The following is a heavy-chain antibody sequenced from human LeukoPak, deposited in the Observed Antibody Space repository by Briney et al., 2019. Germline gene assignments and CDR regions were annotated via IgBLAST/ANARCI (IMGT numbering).Heavy chain of an antibody. CDR3: ARDPGTGFDS. V-gene: IGHV3-7*03. D-gene: IGHD3/OR15-3a*01. CDR1: GFTFRSYW. CDR2: IKDDGRDK. Sequence: GGSLRLSCTASGFTFRSYWMTWVRQAPGKGLEWVANIKDDGRDKKYVDSVKGRFTISRDNAKNSLYLQMSSLTAEDTTVYYCARDPGTGFDSWGQGTLVTVSS. J-gene: IGHJ4*02.